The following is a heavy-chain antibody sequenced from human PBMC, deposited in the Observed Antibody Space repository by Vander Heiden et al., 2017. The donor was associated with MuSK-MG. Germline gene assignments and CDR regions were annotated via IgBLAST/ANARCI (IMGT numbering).Heavy chain of an antibody. CDR1: GFTFSSYS. Sequence: EVQLVESGGGLVKPGGSLRLSCAASGFTFSSYSRNWVRQAPGKGLEWVSSISSSSSYIYYADSVKGRFTISRDNAKNSLYLQMNSLRAEDTAVYYCARGLRAHDAFDIWGQGTMVTVSS. CDR2: ISSSSSYI. V-gene: IGHV3-21*01. CDR3: ARGLRAHDAFDI. J-gene: IGHJ3*02.